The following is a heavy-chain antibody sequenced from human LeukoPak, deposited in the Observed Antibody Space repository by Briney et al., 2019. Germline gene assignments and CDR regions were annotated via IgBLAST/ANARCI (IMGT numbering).Heavy chain of an antibody. V-gene: IGHV3-7*03. D-gene: IGHD3-16*01. Sequence: GGSLRLSCAASGFTFSSYWMNWARQAPGKGLEWVASINHTGNVNYYVDSVKGRFTISRDNAKNSLYLQMSNLRAEDTAVYFCARGGGLDVWGQGATVTVSS. CDR1: GFTFSSYW. CDR3: ARGGGLDV. CDR2: INHTGNVN. J-gene: IGHJ6*02.